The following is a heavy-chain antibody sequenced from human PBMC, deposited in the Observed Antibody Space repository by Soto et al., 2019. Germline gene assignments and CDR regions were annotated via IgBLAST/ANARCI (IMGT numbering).Heavy chain of an antibody. D-gene: IGHD2-15*01. Sequence: EVQMLESGGGLVQPGGSLRLSCAASGFTFTNYGMTWVRQAPGKGLEWVSAIGGAAGGTYYAESVRGRFTISRDSSTSVLFLQMDSLRADDTASYYCAKCKGRQMKYCYSGMDVWGQGTTVIVS. CDR3: AKCKGRQMKYCYSGMDV. J-gene: IGHJ6*02. CDR2: IGGAAGGT. V-gene: IGHV3-23*01. CDR1: GFTFTNYG.